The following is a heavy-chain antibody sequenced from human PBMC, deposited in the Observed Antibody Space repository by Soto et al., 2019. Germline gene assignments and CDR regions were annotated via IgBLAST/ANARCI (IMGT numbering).Heavy chain of an antibody. Sequence: QAGGSLRLSCAASGFTLSAYDMHWVRQAEGKGLEWVSALGAADDPYYLVSVKGRFTISRENAKNSLYLQMNNLRAGDTAVYYCARAYSGRLPRRADYYYAMDVWGQVTTVTVSS. CDR3: ARAYSGRLPRRADYYYAMDV. CDR2: LGAADDP. D-gene: IGHD2-15*01. J-gene: IGHJ6*02. CDR1: GFTLSAYD. V-gene: IGHV3-13*05.